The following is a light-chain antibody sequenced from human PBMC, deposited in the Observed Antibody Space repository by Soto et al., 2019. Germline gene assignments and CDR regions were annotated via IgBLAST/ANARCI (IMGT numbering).Light chain of an antibody. Sequence: EIVLTQSPATLSLSPGERATLSCTASQSVNSYLAWYQHRPGQAPRLLIYDTFNRATGVPARFSGSGSGTDFTLTISSLEPEDFAVYYCQQYVRSPWTFGQGTKVDIK. J-gene: IGKJ1*01. CDR3: QQYVRSPWT. V-gene: IGKV3-11*01. CDR1: QSVNSY. CDR2: DTF.